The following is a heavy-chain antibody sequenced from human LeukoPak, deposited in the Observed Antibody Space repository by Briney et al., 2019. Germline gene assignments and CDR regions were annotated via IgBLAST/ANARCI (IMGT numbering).Heavy chain of an antibody. D-gene: IGHD2-21*01. CDR1: RDSISNGAYS. CDR2: IYYSGST. CDR3: ARERPNSEGLFDY. Sequence: PSQTLSLTCAVSRDSISNGAYSWSWIRQPPGKGLEWIGYIYYSGSTNYNPSLKSRVTISVDTSKNQFSLKLSSVTAADTAVYYCARERPNSEGLFDYWGQGTLVTVSS. J-gene: IGHJ4*02. V-gene: IGHV4-61*08.